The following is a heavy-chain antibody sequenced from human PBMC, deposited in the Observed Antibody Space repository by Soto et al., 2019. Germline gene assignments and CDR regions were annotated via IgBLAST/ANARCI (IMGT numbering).Heavy chain of an antibody. V-gene: IGHV4-59*08. CDR1: GGSVSSYY. CDR3: ASHSSRNYGIYYFDY. J-gene: IGHJ4*02. D-gene: IGHD4-4*01. CDR2: IYYSGST. Sequence: KPSETLSLTCTVSGGSVSSYYWSWIRQSPGKGLEWIGYIYYSGSTKYKPSLKSRVTISVDTSKNQFSLKVSSATAADTAVYYCASHSSRNYGIYYFDYWGLGALVTVSS.